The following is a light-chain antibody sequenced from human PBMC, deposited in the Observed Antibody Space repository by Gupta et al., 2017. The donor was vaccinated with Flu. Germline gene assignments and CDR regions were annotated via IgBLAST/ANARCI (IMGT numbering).Light chain of an antibody. CDR2: STS. V-gene: IGKV3-20*01. Sequence: EIVLTQSPYTLSLSPGERATLSCRANQNVDNSFLAWYQQKPGQAPRHLIYSTSRRAKGTAGRYSGGGFGVDGTIAIIKLEHEESEVSYCEHYMHPHHTTFIFGHGTKVDVK. CDR1: QNVDNSF. J-gene: IGKJ3*01. CDR3: EHYMHPHHTTFI.